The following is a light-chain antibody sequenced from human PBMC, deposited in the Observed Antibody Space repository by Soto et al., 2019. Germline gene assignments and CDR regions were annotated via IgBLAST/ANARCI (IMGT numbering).Light chain of an antibody. CDR3: QTWGTGMGV. V-gene: IGLV4-69*01. CDR1: VGHSDFA. CDR2: LNSDGRH. J-gene: IGLJ3*02. Sequence: QSVLTQSPSASASLGASVKLTCTLSVGHSDFAIAWHQQQPQRGPRYLMKLNSDGRHYKVDGMPDRFSGSSSGAERYLIISSLQSEDEADYYCQTWGTGMGVFGGGTQLTVL.